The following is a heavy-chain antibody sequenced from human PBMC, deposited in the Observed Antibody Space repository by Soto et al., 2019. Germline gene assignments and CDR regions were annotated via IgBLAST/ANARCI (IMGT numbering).Heavy chain of an antibody. CDR1: GYTFTGYY. J-gene: IGHJ4*02. V-gene: IGHV1-2*02. CDR2: INPNSGGT. D-gene: IGHD6-19*01. CDR3: ATVHSSGWYMLDY. Sequence: GASVQVSCKASGYTFTGYYMHWVRQAPGQGLEWMGWINPNSGGTNYAQKFQGRVTMTRDTSISTAYMELNRLRSDDTAVYYCATVHSSGWYMLDYWGQGTLVTVSS.